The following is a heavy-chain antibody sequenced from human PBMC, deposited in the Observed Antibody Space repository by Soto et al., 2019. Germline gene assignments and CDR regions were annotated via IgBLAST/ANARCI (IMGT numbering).Heavy chain of an antibody. V-gene: IGHV3-66*01. Sequence: GGSLRLSCQAPGFTGSSNYMSWVRQAPGKGLEWVSVIYSGCSTYYADSVEGRFTISRDNSKNTLYLQINSLRAEDTAVYYCARSNGDYLDANAYWAQGTLVTVSS. CDR2: IYSGCST. J-gene: IGHJ4*02. CDR1: GFTGSSNY. D-gene: IGHD4-17*01. CDR3: ARSNGDYLDANAY.